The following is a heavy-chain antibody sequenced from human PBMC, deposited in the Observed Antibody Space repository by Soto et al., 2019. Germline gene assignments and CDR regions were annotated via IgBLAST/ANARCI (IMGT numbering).Heavy chain of an antibody. CDR2: IVVGSGNT. J-gene: IGHJ6*02. Sequence: GASVKVSCKASGFTFTSSAVQWVRQARGQRLEWIGWIVVGSGNTNYAQKFQERVTITRDMSTSTAYMELSSPRSEDTAVYYCAANTGGYYYYYYGMDVWGQGTTVTVSS. CDR3: AANTGGYYYYYYGMDV. CDR1: GFTFTSSA. D-gene: IGHD2-8*02. V-gene: IGHV1-58*01.